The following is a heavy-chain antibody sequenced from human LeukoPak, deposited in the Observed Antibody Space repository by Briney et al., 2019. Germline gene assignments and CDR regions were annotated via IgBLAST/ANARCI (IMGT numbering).Heavy chain of an antibody. CDR2: MRQDGSEI. CDR3: AKGGATRGRFEN. CDR1: GFPFNGQT. D-gene: IGHD1-26*01. V-gene: IGHV3-7*01. Sequence: GGSLRLSCAASGFPFNGQTMSWVRQAPGKGRDWVASMRQDGSEIYYVASVKGRFTISRDNPKNSLYLQMNSLRAEDTAVYYCAKGGATRGRFENWGQGTLVTVSS. J-gene: IGHJ4*02.